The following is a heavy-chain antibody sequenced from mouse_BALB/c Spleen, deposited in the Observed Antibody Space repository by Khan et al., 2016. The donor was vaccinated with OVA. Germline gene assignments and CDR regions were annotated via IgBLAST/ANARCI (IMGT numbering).Heavy chain of an antibody. V-gene: IGHV2-6-1*01. CDR2: IWSDGNT. Sequence: QVQLKESGPGLAAPSQSLSITCTISGFSLMNYGVHWVRQPPGKGLEWLVVIWSDGNTNYNSALKSRLTITKDNSQSQVFLKINSLQTDDTAMYFCARQPYYHYNIMDYWGQGTSVTVSS. J-gene: IGHJ4*01. CDR3: ARQPYYHYNIMDY. CDR1: GFSLMNYG. D-gene: IGHD2-10*01.